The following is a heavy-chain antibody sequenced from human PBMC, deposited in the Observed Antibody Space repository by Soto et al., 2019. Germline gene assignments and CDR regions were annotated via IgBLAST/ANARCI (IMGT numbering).Heavy chain of an antibody. V-gene: IGHV3-11*01. CDR3: ARISGSRYYFDN. Sequence: QVQLVESGGGLVKPRGSLRLSCAASGFTFSDYYMSWIRQDPEKGLEWVSYISGGGATISYADSVSGRFTISRDNAKNSLYLQMNTLSAEDTAVYYCARISGSRYYFDNWGQGILVTVSS. CDR2: ISGGGATI. CDR1: GFTFSDYY. J-gene: IGHJ4*02. D-gene: IGHD1-26*01.